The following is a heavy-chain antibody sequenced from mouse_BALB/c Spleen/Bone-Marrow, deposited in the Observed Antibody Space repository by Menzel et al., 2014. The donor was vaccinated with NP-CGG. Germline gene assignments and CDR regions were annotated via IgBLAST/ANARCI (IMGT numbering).Heavy chain of an antibody. CDR3: TLYLFAY. J-gene: IGHJ3*01. D-gene: IGHD1-3*01. Sequence: LVESGPELVKPGASVKMSCKASGYTFTSYVMHWVKQKPGQGLEWIGYINPYNDGTKYNEKFKGKATLTSDKSSSTAYMELSSLTSEDSAVYYCTLYLFAYWGQGTLVTVSA. CDR1: GYTFTSYV. CDR2: INPYNDGT. V-gene: IGHV1-14*01.